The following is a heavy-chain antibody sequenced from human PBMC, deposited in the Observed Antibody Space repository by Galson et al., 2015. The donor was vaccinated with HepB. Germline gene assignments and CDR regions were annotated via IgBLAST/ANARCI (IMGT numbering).Heavy chain of an antibody. CDR3: AKEKRGYSYGARVVGWFDP. D-gene: IGHD5-18*01. J-gene: IGHJ5*02. V-gene: IGHV3-23*01. CDR2: ISGSGGST. Sequence: SLRLSCAASGFTFSSYAMSWVRQAPGKGLEWVSAISGSGGSTYYADSVKGRFTISRDNSKNTLYLQMNSLRAEDTAVYYCAKEKRGYSYGARVVGWFDPWGQGTLVTVSS. CDR1: GFTFSSYA.